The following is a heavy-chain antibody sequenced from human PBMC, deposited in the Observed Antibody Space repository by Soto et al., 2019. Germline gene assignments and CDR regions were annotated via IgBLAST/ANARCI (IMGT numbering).Heavy chain of an antibody. D-gene: IGHD2-2*01. CDR3: ARDRDIVVVPAAIDY. J-gene: IGHJ4*02. CDR2: ISYDGSNK. Sequence: QPGGSLRLSCAASGFTFSSYAMHWVRQAPGKGLEWVAVISYDGSNKYYADSVKGRFTISRDNSKNTLYLQMNSLRAEDTAVYYCARDRDIVVVPAAIDYWGQGTLVTVSS. V-gene: IGHV3-30-3*01. CDR1: GFTFSSYA.